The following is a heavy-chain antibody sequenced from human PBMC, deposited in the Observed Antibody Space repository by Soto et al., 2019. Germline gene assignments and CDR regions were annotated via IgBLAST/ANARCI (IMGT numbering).Heavy chain of an antibody. V-gene: IGHV3-7*03. CDR2: VKPDGSAT. J-gene: IGHJ6*02. D-gene: IGHD3-22*01. CDR3: ARDRERVTVNGGIALGAMEV. Sequence: GGSLRLSCAASGFTFNYYWMTWVRQAPGKGLEWVANVKPDGSATFYADSLKGRFTISRDNARNSVSLQMDSLRADDTAVYYCARDRERVTVNGGIALGAMEVWGHGTTVTVSS. CDR1: GFTFNYYW.